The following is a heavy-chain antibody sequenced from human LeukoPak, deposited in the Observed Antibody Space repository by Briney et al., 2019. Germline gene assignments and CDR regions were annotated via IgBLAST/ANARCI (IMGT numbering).Heavy chain of an antibody. J-gene: IGHJ5*02. CDR1: GFTFSSYG. CDR2: IEEDGSLK. D-gene: IGHD2-2*01. CDR3: ARAVTCSTTSCYGTDWFDP. Sequence: GGSLRLSCAASGFTFSSYGMHWVRQAPGKGPEWVANIEEDGSLKNYVDSVKGRFTISRDNDKNSLYLQMNSLRAEDTAVYHCARAVTCSTTSCYGTDWFDPWGQGTLVTVSS. V-gene: IGHV3-7*01.